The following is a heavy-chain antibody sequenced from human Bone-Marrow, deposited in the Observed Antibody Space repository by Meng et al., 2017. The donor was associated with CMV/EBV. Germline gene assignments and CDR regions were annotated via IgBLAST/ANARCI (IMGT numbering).Heavy chain of an antibody. CDR2: ISSNGGST. Sequence: SCAASGFTFSSYAMHWVRQAPGKGLEYVSAISSNGGSTYYVDSVKGRFTISRDNSKNTLYLQMGSLRAEDMAVYYCARTDGITMVRGVIINAYGIDYWGQGTLVTVSS. V-gene: IGHV3-64*02. D-gene: IGHD3-10*01. CDR1: GFTFSSYA. CDR3: ARTDGITMVRGVIINAYGIDY. J-gene: IGHJ4*02.